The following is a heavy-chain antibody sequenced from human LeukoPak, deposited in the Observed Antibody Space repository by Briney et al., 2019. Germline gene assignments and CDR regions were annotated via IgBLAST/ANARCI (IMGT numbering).Heavy chain of an antibody. D-gene: IGHD3-10*01. Sequence: GGSLGLSCAASGFTVSSNYMSWVRQAPGKGLEWVSVIYSGGSTYYADSVKGRFTISRDNSKNTLYLQMNSLRAEDTAVYYCARDLDGSGRFDYWGQGTLVTVSS. CDR1: GFTVSSNY. CDR3: ARDLDGSGRFDY. V-gene: IGHV3-66*01. J-gene: IGHJ4*02. CDR2: IYSGGST.